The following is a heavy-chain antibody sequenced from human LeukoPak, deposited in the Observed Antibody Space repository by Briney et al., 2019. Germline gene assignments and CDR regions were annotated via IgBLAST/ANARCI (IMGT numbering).Heavy chain of an antibody. J-gene: IGHJ3*02. CDR3: ARSLGIVVVPAARPHDAFDI. Sequence: PGGSLRLSCAASGFTFSSYSMNWVRQAPGKGLEWVSSISSSSSYIYYADSVKGRFTISRDNAKNSLYLQMNSLRAEDTAVYYCARSLGIVVVPAARPHDAFDIWGQGTMVTVSS. CDR2: ISSSSSYI. V-gene: IGHV3-21*01. CDR1: GFTFSSYS. D-gene: IGHD2-2*02.